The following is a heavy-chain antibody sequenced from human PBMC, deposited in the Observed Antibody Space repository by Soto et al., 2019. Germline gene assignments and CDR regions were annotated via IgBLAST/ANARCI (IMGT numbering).Heavy chain of an antibody. Sequence: GGSLRLSCAASGFTFSDYYMSWIRQAPGKGLEWVSYISSSSSYTNYADSVKGRFTISRDNAKNSLYLQMNSLRAEDTAVYYCARDGIAVAGTGAEYFQHWGQGTLVTVSS. CDR3: ARDGIAVAGTGAEYFQH. V-gene: IGHV3-11*06. CDR2: ISSSSSYT. J-gene: IGHJ1*01. CDR1: GFTFSDYY. D-gene: IGHD6-19*01.